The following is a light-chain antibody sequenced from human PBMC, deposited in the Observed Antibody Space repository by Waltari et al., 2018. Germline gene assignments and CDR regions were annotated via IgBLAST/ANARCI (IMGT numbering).Light chain of an antibody. CDR1: FGSVSTTFY. CDR2: KGS. CDR3: SLYMGSGIWV. V-gene: IGLV8-61*01. Sequence: QTVVTPERSFSVYPGGTVTLTWALTFGSVSTTFYATWYQQTPGQPPRTLVYKGSSRSSGVPDRFSGSVLGNTAALTITGAQADDESNYYCSLYMGSGIWVFGGGTKLTVL. J-gene: IGLJ3*02.